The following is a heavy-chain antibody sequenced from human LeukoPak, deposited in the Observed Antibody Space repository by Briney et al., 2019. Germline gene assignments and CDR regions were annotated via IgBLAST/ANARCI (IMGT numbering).Heavy chain of an antibody. CDR2: FDPEDGET. CDR3: ATRGYYDYVWGSPYYFDY. D-gene: IGHD3-16*01. CDR1: GYTLTELS. J-gene: IGHJ4*02. Sequence: GASVKVSCKVSGYTLTELSMHWVRQAPGKGLEWMGGFDPEDGETIYAQKFQGRVTITEDTSTDTAYMELSSLRSEDTAVYYCATRGYYDYVWGSPYYFDYWGQGTLVTVSS. V-gene: IGHV1-24*01.